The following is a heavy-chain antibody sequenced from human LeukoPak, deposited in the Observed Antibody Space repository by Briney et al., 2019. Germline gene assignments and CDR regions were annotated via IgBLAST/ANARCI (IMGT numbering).Heavy chain of an antibody. Sequence: GGSLRLSCVASGFTFSNYAMSWVRLAPGRGLEWVAVISYDGSNKYFADSVKGRFTISRDNSKNTLYLQMNSLRAEDTAVYYCAKDSGIAVAGTLRAFDIWGQGTMVTVSS. D-gene: IGHD6-19*01. CDR2: ISYDGSNK. CDR3: AKDSGIAVAGTLRAFDI. CDR1: GFTFSNYA. J-gene: IGHJ3*02. V-gene: IGHV3-30*18.